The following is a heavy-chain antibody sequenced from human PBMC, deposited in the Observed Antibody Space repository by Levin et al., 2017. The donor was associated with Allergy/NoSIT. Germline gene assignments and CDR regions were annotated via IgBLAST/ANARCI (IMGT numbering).Heavy chain of an antibody. V-gene: IGHV4-39*07. CDR2: VYYSGNS. D-gene: IGHD5-24*01. J-gene: IGHJ4*02. CDR3: ARGRDGYKSHFDY. CDR1: GDSIRDINFF. Sequence: KPSETLSLTCTVSGDSIRDINFFWGWIRQPPGKGLQWIGYVYYSGNSFFTPSLESRVSMSMDASNNHFSLNLKSVTAADTAVYYCARGRDGYKSHFDYWGQGTLVTVSS.